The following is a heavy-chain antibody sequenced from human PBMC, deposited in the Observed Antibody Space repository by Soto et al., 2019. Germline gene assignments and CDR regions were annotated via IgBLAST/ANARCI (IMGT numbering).Heavy chain of an antibody. CDR1: GFTFSSYA. Sequence: GPLRPTCSASGFTFSSYAMSWVRQAPGKGLEWVSAISGSGGSTYYADSVKGRFTISRDNSKNTLYLQMNSLRAEDTAVYYCAKDKKYSGSLVIDYWGQGTLVTVYS. D-gene: IGHD1-26*01. CDR3: AKDKKYSGSLVIDY. J-gene: IGHJ4*02. V-gene: IGHV3-23*01. CDR2: ISGSGGST.